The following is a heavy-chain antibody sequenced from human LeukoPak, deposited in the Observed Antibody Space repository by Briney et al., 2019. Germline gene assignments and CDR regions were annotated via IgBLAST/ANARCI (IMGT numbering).Heavy chain of an antibody. J-gene: IGHJ3*02. CDR2: IYYSGST. CDR1: GGSISSSSYY. CDR3: ARSEAPSESDAFDI. Sequence: SETLSLTCTVSGGSISSSSYYWGWIRQPPGKGLEWIGSIYYSGSTYYNPSLKSRVTISVDTSKNQFSLKLSSVTAADTAVYYCARSEAPSESDAFDIWGQGTMVTVSS. V-gene: IGHV4-39*07.